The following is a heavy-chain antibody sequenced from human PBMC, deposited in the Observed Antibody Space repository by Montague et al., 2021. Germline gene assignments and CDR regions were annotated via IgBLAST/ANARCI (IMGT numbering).Heavy chain of an antibody. V-gene: IGHV4-61*01. D-gene: IGHD3-22*01. CDR2: ICDGGSA. CDR1: GDSVRCGIYH. Sequence: SETLSLTCSVSGDSVRCGIYHWGWIRQSPGKGLDWIGYICDGGSATYKTSLGSRVTMLLDTSSNQFSLNLRSATAADTAVYYCAAYYYGGGGRGSWGRGTLVTVSS. CDR3: AAYYYGGGGRGS. J-gene: IGHJ5*02.